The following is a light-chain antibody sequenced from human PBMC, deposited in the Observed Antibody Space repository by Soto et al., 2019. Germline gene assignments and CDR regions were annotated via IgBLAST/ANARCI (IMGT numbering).Light chain of an antibody. V-gene: IGLV2-14*03. CDR1: SSDVGGYNY. CDR3: CSYTTSSTYV. J-gene: IGLJ1*01. CDR2: DVS. Sequence: QSLLTQPVSVSGSPGQSIAISCTGTSSDVGGYNYVSRYQQHPGKAPKLMIYDVSNRPSGVSNRFSGSKSGNTASLTISGLQAEDEADYYCCSYTTSSTYVFGTGTKVTVL.